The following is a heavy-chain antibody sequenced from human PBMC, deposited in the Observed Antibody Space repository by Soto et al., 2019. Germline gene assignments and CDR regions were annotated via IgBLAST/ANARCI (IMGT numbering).Heavy chain of an antibody. Sequence: ASVKVSCKASGYTFTTYYIHWVRQAPGQGLEWMAWINPDSGATYSAPKFQGRVTVTSDTSISTASMEMSRLTSDDTAVYYCARPFYDSSGYQGIDYWGQGTLVTVSS. V-gene: IGHV1-2*02. CDR3: ARPFYDSSGYQGIDY. J-gene: IGHJ4*02. CDR2: INPDSGAT. CDR1: GYTFTTYY. D-gene: IGHD3-22*01.